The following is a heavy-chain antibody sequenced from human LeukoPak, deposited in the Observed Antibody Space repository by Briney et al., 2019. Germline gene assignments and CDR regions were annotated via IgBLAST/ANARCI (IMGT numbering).Heavy chain of an antibody. D-gene: IGHD2-15*01. J-gene: IGHJ6*02. CDR2: IRSKPYGGTT. Sequence: RSLRPSCTASGLTFGDYGLSWVRQAPGKGLEWVGVIRSKPYGGTTEYAASVKGRFTISRDDSKSIAYLQMNSLRTEDTAVYYCTSGPSGYCSGGSCYSAYYYGMDVWGQGTTVTVSS. V-gene: IGHV3-49*04. CDR3: TSGPSGYCSGGSCYSAYYYGMDV. CDR1: GLTFGDYG.